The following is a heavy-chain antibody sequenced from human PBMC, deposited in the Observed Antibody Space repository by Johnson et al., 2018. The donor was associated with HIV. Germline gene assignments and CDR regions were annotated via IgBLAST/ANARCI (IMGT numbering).Heavy chain of an antibody. CDR1: GFTFSSYW. CDR3: ARYLLYSSSSTDAFDI. D-gene: IGHD6-13*01. CDR2: IKQGGSEK. Sequence: VQLVESGGGLVQPGGSLRLSCAASGFTFSSYWMTWVRQAPGKGLEWVASIKQGGSEKYYVDSVRGRFTISRDNAKNSLYLQMNSLRAEDTAVYYCARYLLYSSSSTDAFDIWGPGTMVTVSS. V-gene: IGHV3-7*01. J-gene: IGHJ3*02.